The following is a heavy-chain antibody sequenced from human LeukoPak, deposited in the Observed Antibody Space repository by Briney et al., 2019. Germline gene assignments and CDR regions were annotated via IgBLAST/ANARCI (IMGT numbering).Heavy chain of an antibody. D-gene: IGHD3-10*01. CDR3: TRDHPFSITEYYMDV. CDR1: GFTFSNYE. CDR2: ISSSGSII. V-gene: IGHV3-48*03. J-gene: IGHJ6*03. Sequence: GGSLRLSCAASGFTFSNYEMNWVRQAPGKGLEFISYISSSGSIIYYADSVKGRFTISRDNAKNSLYLQMNSLRAEDTAVYYCTRDHPFSITEYYMDVWGKGTTVIISS.